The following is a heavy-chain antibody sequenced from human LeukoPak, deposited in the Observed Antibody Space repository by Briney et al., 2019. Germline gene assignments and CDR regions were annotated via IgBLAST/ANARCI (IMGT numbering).Heavy chain of an antibody. CDR1: GFTFSSYG. V-gene: IGHV3-33*01. CDR2: IWYDGSNK. Sequence: GGSLRLSCAASGFTFSSYGMHWVRQAPGKGLEWVAVIWYDGSNKYYADSVKGRFTISRDNSKNTLYLQMNSLRAEDTAVYYCARQVGATRYYFGYWGQGTLVTVSS. J-gene: IGHJ4*02. D-gene: IGHD1-26*01. CDR3: ARQVGATRYYFGY.